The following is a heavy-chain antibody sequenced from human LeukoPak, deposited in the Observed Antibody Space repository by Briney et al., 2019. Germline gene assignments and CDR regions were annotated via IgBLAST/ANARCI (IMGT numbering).Heavy chain of an antibody. J-gene: IGHJ3*02. D-gene: IGHD3-10*01. CDR2: IYTSGST. Sequence: PSETLSLTCTVSGGSISGSSYYWGWIRQPPGKGLEWIGRIYTSGSTNYNPSLKSRVTMSVDTSKNQFSLKLSSVTAADTAVYYCARGGGLLWFGEFEGGSDAFDIWGQGTMVTVSS. V-gene: IGHV4-61*05. CDR3: ARGGGLLWFGEFEGGSDAFDI. CDR1: GGSISGSSYY.